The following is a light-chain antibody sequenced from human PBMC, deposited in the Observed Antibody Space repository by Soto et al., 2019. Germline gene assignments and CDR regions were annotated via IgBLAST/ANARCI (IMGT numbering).Light chain of an antibody. CDR3: CSYTSSSPCV. Sequence: QSALTQPASVSGSPGQSITISCTGTSSDLGGYNFVSWYQHHPGKAPKLMIYQVSNRPSGVSNRFSGSKSGNTASLTISGLQAEDEADYYCCSYTSSSPCVFGPGTKLTVL. CDR2: QVS. CDR1: SSDLGGYNF. V-gene: IGLV2-14*01. J-gene: IGLJ1*01.